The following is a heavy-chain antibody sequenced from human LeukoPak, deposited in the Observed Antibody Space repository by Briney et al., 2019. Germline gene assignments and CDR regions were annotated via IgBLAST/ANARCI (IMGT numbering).Heavy chain of an antibody. Sequence: GSLSLSCAASGFTFSNYSMNWVRQAPGKGLEWVSSISSSSSYIYYADSVKGRFTISRDNAKNSLYLQMNSLRAEDTAVYYCARDYYDFWSGYSTYYYYYMDVWGKGTTVTVSS. V-gene: IGHV3-21*01. CDR3: ARDYYDFWSGYSTYYYYYMDV. D-gene: IGHD3-3*01. CDR1: GFTFSNYS. J-gene: IGHJ6*03. CDR2: ISSSSSYI.